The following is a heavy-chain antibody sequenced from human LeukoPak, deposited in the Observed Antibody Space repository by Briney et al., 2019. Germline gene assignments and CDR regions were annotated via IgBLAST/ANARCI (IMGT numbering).Heavy chain of an antibody. Sequence: SETLSLTCPVSGGSISNYYWSWIRQPPGKGLEWIGYIYYSGSTNYNPSLKTRVTISLDTSKNQFSLKVSSVTAADTAVYYWARWARYSGSWIWFEPWGQGTLVSVS. J-gene: IGHJ5*02. V-gene: IGHV4-59*01. CDR1: GGSISNYY. CDR2: IYYSGST. D-gene: IGHD1-26*01. CDR3: ARWARYSGSWIWFEP.